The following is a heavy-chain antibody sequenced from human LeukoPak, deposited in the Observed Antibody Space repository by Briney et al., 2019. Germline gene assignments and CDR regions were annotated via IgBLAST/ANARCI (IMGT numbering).Heavy chain of an antibody. V-gene: IGHV4-59*01. Sequence: SETLSLTCTVSGGSISSYYWSWIRQPPGKGLEWIGYIYYSGSTNYNPSLKSRVTISVDTSKNQFSLKLSSVTAADTAVYYCARMYYYDSSGYYYQALGAFDIWGQGTMVTVSS. CDR1: GGSISSYY. CDR3: ARMYYYDSSGYYYQALGAFDI. D-gene: IGHD3-22*01. J-gene: IGHJ3*02. CDR2: IYYSGST.